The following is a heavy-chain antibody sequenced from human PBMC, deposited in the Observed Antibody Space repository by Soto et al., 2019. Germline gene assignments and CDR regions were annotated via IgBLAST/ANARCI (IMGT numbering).Heavy chain of an antibody. CDR2: IYPGDSDT. D-gene: IGHD3-22*01. Sequence: GESLKISCKGSGYSFTSYWIGWVRQMPGKGLEWMGIIYPGDSDTRYSPSFQGQVTISADKSISTAYLQWSSLKASDTAMYYCARQPSRGLLFYFYGMDVWGQGTTVTAP. CDR3: ARQPSRGLLFYFYGMDV. V-gene: IGHV5-51*01. J-gene: IGHJ6*02. CDR1: GYSFTSYW.